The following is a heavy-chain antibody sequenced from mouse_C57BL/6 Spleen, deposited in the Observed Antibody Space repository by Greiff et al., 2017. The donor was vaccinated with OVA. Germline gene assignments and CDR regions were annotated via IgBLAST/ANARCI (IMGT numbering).Heavy chain of an antibody. Sequence: VQLQQSGPELVKPGASVKISCKASGYSFTSYYIHWVKQRPGQGLAWIGWIYPGSGNTKYNEKFKGKATLTADTSSSTAYMQLSSLTSEDSAVYYCASGTGHYFDYWGQGTTLTVSS. CDR2: IYPGSGNT. D-gene: IGHD4-1*01. CDR3: ASGTGHYFDY. J-gene: IGHJ2*01. V-gene: IGHV1-66*01. CDR1: GYSFTSYY.